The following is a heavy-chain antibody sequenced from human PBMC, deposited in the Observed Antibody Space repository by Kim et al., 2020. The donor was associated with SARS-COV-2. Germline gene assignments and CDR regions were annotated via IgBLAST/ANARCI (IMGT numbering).Heavy chain of an antibody. V-gene: IGHV3-48*03. D-gene: IGHD6-13*01. CDR1: GFTFSSYE. CDR3: ARDPYSSSYNYYGMDV. Sequence: GGSLRLSCAASGFTFSSYEMNWVRQAPGNGLERVSYISSSGSTIYYSDSVKGRFTISRDNAKNSLYLQMNSLRAEDTAVYYCARDPYSSSYNYYGMDVWGQGTTVTVSS. CDR2: ISSSGSTI. J-gene: IGHJ6*02.